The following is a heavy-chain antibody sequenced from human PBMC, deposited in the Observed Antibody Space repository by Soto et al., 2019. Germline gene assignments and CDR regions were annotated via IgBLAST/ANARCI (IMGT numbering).Heavy chain of an antibody. CDR1: GFSFSSYN. V-gene: IGHV3-33*01. CDR2: IWRDGNSQ. Sequence: QVQLVESGGGVVQPGRSLRLSCAASGFSFSSYNMHWVRQAPGKGLEWVTFIWRDGNSQSHADSVKGRFTVSRDNSKNTLYLQMDSLRGEDTAVYYCATDSWGPEVWGQGTPVTVSS. J-gene: IGHJ4*01. D-gene: IGHD7-27*01. CDR3: ATDSWGPEV.